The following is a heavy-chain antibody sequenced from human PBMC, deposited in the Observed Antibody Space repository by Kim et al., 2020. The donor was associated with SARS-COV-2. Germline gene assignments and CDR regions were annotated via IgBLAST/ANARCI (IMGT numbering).Heavy chain of an antibody. V-gene: IGHV4-59*13. J-gene: IGHJ4*02. D-gene: IGHD4-17*01. CDR1: GGSISSYY. Sequence: SETLSLTCTVSGGSISSYYWSWIRQSPGKGLEWIGYIYYNGSTNYNPSLRSRVTTSVDRSKNQFSLKLNSVTAADTAVYYCARGPYGLFDYWGQGTLVTVSS. CDR3: ARGPYGLFDY. CDR2: IYYNGST.